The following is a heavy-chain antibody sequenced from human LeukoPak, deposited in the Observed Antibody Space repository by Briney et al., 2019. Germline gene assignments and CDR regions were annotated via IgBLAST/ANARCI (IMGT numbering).Heavy chain of an antibody. CDR3: SLPGGAGWSFEY. Sequence: PGGSLRLSCAGSRFSFGTYGMQWVRQAPGKGLEWVAFIRYDGSDKYYADSVKDRFTISRDNFKNTLYLQMNSLRPEDTAVYYCSLPGGAGWSFEYWGQGTLVTVSS. CDR1: RFSFGTYG. CDR2: IRYDGSDK. J-gene: IGHJ4*02. D-gene: IGHD6-19*01. V-gene: IGHV3-30*02.